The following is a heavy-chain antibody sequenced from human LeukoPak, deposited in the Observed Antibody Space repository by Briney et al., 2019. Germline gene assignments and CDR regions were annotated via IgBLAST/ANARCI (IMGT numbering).Heavy chain of an antibody. CDR1: GYSISSDYY. CDR3: ARNSGYYNDVFDVGWFDP. V-gene: IGHV4-38-2*02. J-gene: IGHJ5*02. CDR2: IYHTGTT. Sequence: PSETLSLTCTVSGYSISSDYYWGWIRQPPGKGLEWIGSIYHTGTTYYNSSLKSRVTISVDTSKNQFSLKLSSVTAADTAVYYCARNSGYYNDVFDVGWFDPWGQGTLVTVSS. D-gene: IGHD3-22*01.